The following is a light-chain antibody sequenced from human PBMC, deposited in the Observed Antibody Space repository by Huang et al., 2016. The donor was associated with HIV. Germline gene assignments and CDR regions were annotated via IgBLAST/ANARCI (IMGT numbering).Light chain of an antibody. J-gene: IGKJ3*01. CDR1: QNINTY. Sequence: DIQMTQSPSSLSASVVDRVTITCRASQNINTYLNWYQQKRGKAPKLLIYAASSLQSGVPSRCSGSGSGTDFTLTISSLQPEDSATYFCQQSYSTLFTFGPGTRVDIK. CDR2: AAS. V-gene: IGKV1-39*01. CDR3: QQSYSTLFT.